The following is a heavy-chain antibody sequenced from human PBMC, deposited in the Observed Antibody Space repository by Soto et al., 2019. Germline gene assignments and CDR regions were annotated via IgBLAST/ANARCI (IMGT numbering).Heavy chain of an antibody. D-gene: IGHD2-15*01. CDR2: IWYDGSNK. CDR1: GFTFSSYG. J-gene: IGHJ2*01. Sequence: QVQLVESGGGVVQPGRSLRLSCAASGFTFSSYGMHWVRQAPGKGLEWVAVIWYDGSNKYYADSVKGRFTISRDNSKNTLYLQMNSLRAEDTAVYYCARDRGAAGYCSGGSCDYWYSDLWGRGTLVTVSS. V-gene: IGHV3-33*01. CDR3: ARDRGAAGYCSGGSCDYWYSDL.